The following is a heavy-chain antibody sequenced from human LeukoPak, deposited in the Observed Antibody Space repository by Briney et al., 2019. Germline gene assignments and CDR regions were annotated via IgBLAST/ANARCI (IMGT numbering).Heavy chain of an antibody. V-gene: IGHV4-30-4*08. CDR2: IYYSGST. D-gene: IGHD2-2*02. J-gene: IGHJ4*02. Sequence: SETLSLTCTVSGGSISSGDYYWSWIRQPPGKGLEWIGYIYYSGSTYYNPSLKSRVTISVDTSKNQFSLKLSSVTAADTAVYYCARVRRLGYCSSTSCYTEYYFDYWGQGTLVTVSS. CDR3: ARVRRLGYCSSTSCYTEYYFDY. CDR1: GGSISSGDYY.